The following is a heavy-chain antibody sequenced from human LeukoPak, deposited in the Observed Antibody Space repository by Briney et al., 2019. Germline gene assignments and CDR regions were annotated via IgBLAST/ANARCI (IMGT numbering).Heavy chain of an antibody. CDR3: ARAAGSRYYYYYYMDV. CDR2: ISSSSSTI. D-gene: IGHD3-10*01. CDR1: GFTFSSYS. V-gene: IGHV3-48*01. Sequence: QAGGSLRLSCAASGFTFSSYSMNWVRQAPGKGLEWVSYISSSSSTIYYADSVKGRFTISRDNAKNSLYLQMNSLRAEDTAVYYCARAAGSRYYYYYYMDVWGKGTTVTISS. J-gene: IGHJ6*03.